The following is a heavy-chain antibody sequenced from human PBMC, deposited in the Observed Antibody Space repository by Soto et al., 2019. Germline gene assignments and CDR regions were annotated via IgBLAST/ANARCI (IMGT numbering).Heavy chain of an antibody. CDR2: ISYDGNNK. CDR3: AKDRTAYYYYYDMEV. V-gene: IGHV3-30*18. J-gene: IGHJ6*02. Sequence: PGGSLRLSCAASGFTFSNYGMHLVRQAPGKGLEWVAFISYDGNNKYYADSVKGRLTISRDTSKNTLYLQMKSLRADDTAVYYCAKDRTAYYYYYDMEVWGQGTTVTVSS. CDR1: GFTFSNYG.